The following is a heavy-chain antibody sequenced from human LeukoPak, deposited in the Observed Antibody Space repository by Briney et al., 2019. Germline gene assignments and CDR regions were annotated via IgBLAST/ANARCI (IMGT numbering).Heavy chain of an antibody. CDR2: ISWNGGNT. CDR3: AREGIYCVNGVCYLDY. V-gene: IGHV3-20*04. Sequence: GGSLRLSCAASGFKFDDYGMSWVRQAPGKGLEWVSGISWNGGNTGYADSVKGRFTISRDNAKNSLFLHVNSLRADDTAFYYCAREGIYCVNGVCYLDYWGQGTLVTVSS. J-gene: IGHJ4*02. CDR1: GFKFDDYG. D-gene: IGHD2-8*01.